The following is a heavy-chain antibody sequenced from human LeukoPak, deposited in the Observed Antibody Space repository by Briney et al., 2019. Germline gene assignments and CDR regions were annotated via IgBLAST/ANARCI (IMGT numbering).Heavy chain of an antibody. CDR3: ARDMGSGWTNWFDP. J-gene: IGHJ5*02. V-gene: IGHV4-61*10. Sequence: SETLSLTCTVSGGSISSGSYYWSWIRQPAGKGLEWIGYINYSGSTNYSPSLKSRVTISVDTSKNQFSLKLSSVTAADTAVYYCARDMGSGWTNWFDPWGQGTLVTVSS. CDR1: GGSISSGSYY. D-gene: IGHD6-19*01. CDR2: INYSGST.